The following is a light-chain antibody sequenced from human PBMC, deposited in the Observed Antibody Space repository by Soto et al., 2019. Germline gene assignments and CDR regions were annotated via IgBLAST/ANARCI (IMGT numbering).Light chain of an antibody. CDR1: QSISSW. CDR2: KAS. CDR3: QQHSSSSPYT. J-gene: IGKJ2*01. V-gene: IGKV1-5*03. Sequence: DIQMTQSPSTRSASVGDRVTITCQASQSISSWLAWYQQKPGKAPNLLIYKASTLGSGVPSRFSGGGSGTEFTLTIRSLQPDDFATYYCQQHSSSSPYTFGQGTKLEIK.